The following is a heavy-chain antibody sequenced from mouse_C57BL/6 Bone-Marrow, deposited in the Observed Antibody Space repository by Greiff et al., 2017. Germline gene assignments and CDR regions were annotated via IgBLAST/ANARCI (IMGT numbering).Heavy chain of an antibody. CDR1: GFTFSSYT. Sequence: EVQRVESGGGLVKPGGSLKLSCAASGFTFSSYTMSWVRQTPEKRLEWVATISGGGGNTYYPDSVKGRFTISRDNAKNTLYLQMSSLRSEDTALYYCARRYYGSLSYAMDYWGQGTSVTVSS. D-gene: IGHD1-1*01. CDR2: ISGGGGNT. CDR3: ARRYYGSLSYAMDY. V-gene: IGHV5-9*01. J-gene: IGHJ4*01.